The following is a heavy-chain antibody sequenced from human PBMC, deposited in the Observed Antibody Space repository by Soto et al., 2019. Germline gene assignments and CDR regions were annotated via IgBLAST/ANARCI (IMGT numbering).Heavy chain of an antibody. CDR3: ARMGDAPYYADGMDV. J-gene: IGHJ6*02. CDR2: INGYNGNT. D-gene: IGHD3-16*01. Sequence: QVQLVQSGAEVKKPGASVKVSCKASGYTFSTYGISWVRQAPGQGLEWMGWINGYNGNTNYAPKLQGRITMTTDTSTTQAYMELRSLRSDDTAVYYCARMGDAPYYADGMDVWGQGTTVTVSS. CDR1: GYTFSTYG. V-gene: IGHV1-18*01.